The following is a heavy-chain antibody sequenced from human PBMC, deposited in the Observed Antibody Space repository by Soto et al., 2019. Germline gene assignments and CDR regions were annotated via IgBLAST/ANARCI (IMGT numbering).Heavy chain of an antibody. V-gene: IGHV3-30-3*01. D-gene: IGHD2-8*01. CDR1: GFTFSDYA. Sequence: GGSLRLSCAASGFTFSDYAMHRVRHVPGQGLEWVAVISFDGNIKYDADSVKGRFTISRDNSKNTLFLQMDSLKGEDTAVYSCARAPRRYCTSLSCLGLYGLDVWGQGTAVTVS. CDR3: ARAPRRYCTSLSCLGLYGLDV. CDR2: ISFDGNIK. J-gene: IGHJ6*02.